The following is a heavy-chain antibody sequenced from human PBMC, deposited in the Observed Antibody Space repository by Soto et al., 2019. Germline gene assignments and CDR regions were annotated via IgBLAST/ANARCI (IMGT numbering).Heavy chain of an antibody. CDR1: GFTFSSYG. V-gene: IGHV3-30*18. CDR2: ISYDGSNK. Sequence: GGSLRLSCAASGFTFSSYGMHWVRQAPGKGLEWVAVISYDGSNKYYADSVKGRFTISRDNSKNTLYLQMNSLRAEDTAVYYCAKDASSSWDLFDYWGQGTLVTVSS. CDR3: AKDASSSWDLFDY. J-gene: IGHJ4*02. D-gene: IGHD6-13*01.